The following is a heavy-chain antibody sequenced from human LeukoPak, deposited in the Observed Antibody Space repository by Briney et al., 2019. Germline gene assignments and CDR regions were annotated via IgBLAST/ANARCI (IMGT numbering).Heavy chain of an antibody. CDR3: ARDSGLGPTWHPFDH. D-gene: IGHD1-26*01. CDR1: GYNFTDYY. V-gene: IGHV1-2*02. Sequence: ASVKVSCKASGYNFTDYYIHWVRQAPGQGLEWMGWINPKSGGTNYAQKFRGRVTMTRDTSISTAYMELSGRRSDDTAVYYCARDSGLGPTWHPFDHWGQGTPVTVSS. J-gene: IGHJ4*02. CDR2: INPKSGGT.